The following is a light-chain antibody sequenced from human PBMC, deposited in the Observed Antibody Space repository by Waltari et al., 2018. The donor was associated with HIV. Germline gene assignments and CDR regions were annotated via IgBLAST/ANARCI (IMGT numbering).Light chain of an antibody. V-gene: IGLV3-21*04. CDR1: RIGTKS. J-gene: IGLJ2*01. CDR2: YDS. Sequence: YVLTQPPSVSVAQGKTATITCEGDRIGTKSVHWYQQKSGQAPQLIIYYDSDRPSGIPGRFSGSNAGSAATLTISRVEDGDEADYYCEVWDETRNRVVFGGGTKLFAL. CDR3: EVWDETRNRVV.